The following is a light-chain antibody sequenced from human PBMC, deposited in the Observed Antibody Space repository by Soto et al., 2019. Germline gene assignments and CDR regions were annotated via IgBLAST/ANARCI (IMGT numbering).Light chain of an antibody. V-gene: IGKV1D-12*01. Sequence: DIQMTQSPSSVSASVGDRVTITCRASQGIRNKLAWYQQKPGKAPKLLIYAANSLRTGVPSSFSGSGSGTDFILTVNSLQPEDFATFHCKQDIRLPLTFGGGTKVDI. CDR2: AAN. CDR3: KQDIRLPLT. J-gene: IGKJ4*01. CDR1: QGIRNK.